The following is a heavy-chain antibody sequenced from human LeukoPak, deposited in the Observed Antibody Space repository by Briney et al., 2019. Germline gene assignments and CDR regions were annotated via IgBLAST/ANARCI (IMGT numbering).Heavy chain of an antibody. J-gene: IGHJ4*02. V-gene: IGHV3-66*01. Sequence: GGSLRLSCAASGFTVSSNYMSWVRQAPGKGLEWVSVIYSGGSTYYADSVKGRFTISRDNSKNTLYLQMNSLRAEDTAVYYCARDPPAGYSYGYFGDYWGQGTLVTVSS. CDR2: IYSGGST. CDR3: ARDPPAGYSYGYFGDY. CDR1: GFTVSSNY. D-gene: IGHD5-18*01.